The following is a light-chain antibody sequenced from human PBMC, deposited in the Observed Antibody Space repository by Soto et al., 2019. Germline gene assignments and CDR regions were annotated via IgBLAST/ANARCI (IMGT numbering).Light chain of an antibody. CDR3: QQLNSYPQT. CDR1: QSVSSY. CDR2: GAS. J-gene: IGKJ5*01. V-gene: IGKV3D-15*01. Sequence: EIMVTQSPATLSVSPGERATLSCRASQSVSSYLAWYQQKPGQAPRLLIYGASSRATGIPDRFSGSGSGTDFTRTISSLQPEDSATYFCQQLNSYPQTFGQGTRLEIK.